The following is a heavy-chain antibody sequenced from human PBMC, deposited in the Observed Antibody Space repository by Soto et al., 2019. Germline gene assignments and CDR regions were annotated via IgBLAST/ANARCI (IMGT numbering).Heavy chain of an antibody. CDR2: IGTAGDP. D-gene: IGHD3-10*01. CDR3: ARGSRGVMGGGYYYYGMDV. Sequence: LRLSCAASGFTFSSYDMHWVRQATGKGLEWVSAIGTAGDPYYPGSVKGRFTISRENAKNSLYLQMNSLRAGDTAVYYCARGSRGVMGGGYYYYGMDVWGQGTTVTVSS. V-gene: IGHV3-13*05. CDR1: GFTFSSYD. J-gene: IGHJ6*02.